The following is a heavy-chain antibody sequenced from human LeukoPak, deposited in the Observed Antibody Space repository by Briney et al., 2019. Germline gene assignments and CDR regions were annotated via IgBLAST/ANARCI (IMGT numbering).Heavy chain of an antibody. J-gene: IGHJ6*02. V-gene: IGHV3-13*01. CDR3: AREIRETVFTRHHYYGIDV. CDR2: IGTVDDT. D-gene: IGHD1-1*01. Sequence: GGSLRLSCAASGFTLSTYDMHWVRQVTGKGLEWVSAIGTVDDTYYLGSVKGRFTISRENAKNVLYLQMSSLRVEDKAVYYCAREIRETVFTRHHYYGIDVWGQGTTVTVSS. CDR1: GFTLSTYD.